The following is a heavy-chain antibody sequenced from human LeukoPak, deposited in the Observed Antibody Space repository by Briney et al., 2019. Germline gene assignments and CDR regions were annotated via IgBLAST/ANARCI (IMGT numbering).Heavy chain of an antibody. J-gene: IGHJ4*02. D-gene: IGHD3-10*01. Sequence: SETLSLTCTVSGGSMNSDYWSWIRQPPGRGLEWIGSINYSGSTNYNPSLKSRVTISVETSKNQFSLKLRSVTAADTAVYYCARQLQRPITMIRGIATRYFDYWGQGSLVTVSS. V-gene: IGHV4-59*01. CDR2: INYSGST. CDR1: GGSMNSDY. CDR3: ARQLQRPITMIRGIATRYFDY.